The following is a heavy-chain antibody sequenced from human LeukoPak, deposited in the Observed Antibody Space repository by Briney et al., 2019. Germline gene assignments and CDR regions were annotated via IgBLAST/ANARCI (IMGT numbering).Heavy chain of an antibody. CDR2: IYTSGST. D-gene: IGHD6-19*01. J-gene: IGHJ4*02. Sequence: SQTLSLTCTVSGGSISSGSYYWSWIRQPAGKGLEWIGRIYTSGSTHYNPSLKSRVTMSVDTSKNQFSLKLSSVTAADTAVYYCARDGEAVAGLKFDYWGQGTLVTVSS. CDR3: ARDGEAVAGLKFDY. CDR1: GGSISSGSYY. V-gene: IGHV4-61*02.